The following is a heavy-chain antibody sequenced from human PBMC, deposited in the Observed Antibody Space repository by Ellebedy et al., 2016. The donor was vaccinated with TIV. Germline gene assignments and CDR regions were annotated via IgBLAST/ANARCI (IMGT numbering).Heavy chain of an antibody. CDR2: IKENGSQT. V-gene: IGHV3-7*03. D-gene: IGHD3-9*01. CDR1: GFTFSTYW. CDR3: ATDRGYFTFDY. Sequence: PGGSLSLSCATSGFTFSTYWMAWVRQAPGKGLEWVANIKENGSQTYYVGPVKGRFTISRDNAKHSLYLQMNSLGADAPAVYYCATDRGYFTFDYWGQGSLITVSS. J-gene: IGHJ4*02.